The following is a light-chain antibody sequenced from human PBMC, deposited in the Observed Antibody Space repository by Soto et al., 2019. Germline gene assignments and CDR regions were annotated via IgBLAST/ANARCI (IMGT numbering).Light chain of an antibody. J-gene: IGKJ1*01. CDR1: QSISSW. CDR2: DAS. Sequence: IQMTQSPSTLSASVGDRVTITCRASQSISSWLAWYQQKPGKAPKLLIYDASSLESGVPSRFSGRGSVTEFTLTISSLQPDDFATYYCQQYNSYSQTFGQGTKVEIK. V-gene: IGKV1-5*01. CDR3: QQYNSYSQT.